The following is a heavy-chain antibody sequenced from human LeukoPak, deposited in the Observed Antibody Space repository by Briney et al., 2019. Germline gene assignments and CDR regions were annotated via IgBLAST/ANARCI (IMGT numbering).Heavy chain of an antibody. V-gene: IGHV4-31*03. J-gene: IGHJ3*02. Sequence: SETLSLTCTVSGGSISRGGYYWSWIRLRPGKGPEWIGYIYDNGATDCNPSLKSRLIMSVDTSKNQYSLRLNSVSAADTAVYHCARGPTSDDSFDIWGQGTMVTVSS. CDR2: IYDNGAT. CDR1: GGSISRGGYY. D-gene: IGHD2-2*01. CDR3: ARGPTSDDSFDI.